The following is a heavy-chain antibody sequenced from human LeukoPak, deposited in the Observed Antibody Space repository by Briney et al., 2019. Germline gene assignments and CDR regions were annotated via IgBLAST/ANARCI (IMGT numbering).Heavy chain of an antibody. CDR2: ISSSSSYI. J-gene: IGHJ3*02. CDR3: ARDFGYQLLWVAFDI. Sequence: GESLRLSSATSGLPSTPYTMNCLRQPPAKALECLPPISSSSSYIYYADSVKGRFTISRDNPKTSLYLQMHSLRAEDTAVYYCARDFGYQLLWVAFDIWGQGTMVTVSS. V-gene: IGHV3-21*01. CDR1: GLPSTPYT. D-gene: IGHD2-2*01.